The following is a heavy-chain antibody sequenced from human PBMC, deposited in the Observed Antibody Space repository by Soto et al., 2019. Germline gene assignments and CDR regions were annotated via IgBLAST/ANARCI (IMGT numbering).Heavy chain of an antibody. CDR3: ARARYDPTRYYFDY. V-gene: IGHV1-18*04. CDR1: GYTFTSYG. J-gene: IGHJ4*02. Sequence: EASVKVSCKASGYTFTSYGISWVRQAPGQGLEWMGWISAYNGNTNYAQKLQGRVTMTTDTSTSTAYMELRSLRSDDTAVYYCARARYDPTRYYFDYWGQGTLVTVSS. D-gene: IGHD3-9*01. CDR2: ISAYNGNT.